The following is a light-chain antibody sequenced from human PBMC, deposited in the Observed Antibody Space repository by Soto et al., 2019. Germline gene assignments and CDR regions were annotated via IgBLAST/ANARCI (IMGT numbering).Light chain of an antibody. Sequence: EIVMTQSPATLSVSPGERATLSCRASQSVSGNLAWYQQKPGQAPRLLIYGASTRATGIPAGFSGSGSGTEFTLTISSLQSEDFAVYYCQQYNNWPRTSGQGTKVEIK. J-gene: IGKJ1*01. CDR3: QQYNNWPRT. CDR2: GAS. V-gene: IGKV3-15*01. CDR1: QSVSGN.